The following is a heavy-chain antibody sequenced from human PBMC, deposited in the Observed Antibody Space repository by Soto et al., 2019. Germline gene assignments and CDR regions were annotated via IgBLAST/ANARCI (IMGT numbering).Heavy chain of an antibody. CDR2: IYYSGST. J-gene: IGHJ5*02. D-gene: IGHD6-6*01. V-gene: IGHV4-59*01. Sequence: PSETLSLTCTVSGGSMSSYYWSWIRQPPGKGLEWIGYIYYSGSTNYNPSLKSRVTISVDTSKNQFSLKLSSVTAADTAVYYCAGFRSSSLVDWFDPCGQGPLVTVYS. CDR3: AGFRSSSLVDWFDP. CDR1: GGSMSSYY.